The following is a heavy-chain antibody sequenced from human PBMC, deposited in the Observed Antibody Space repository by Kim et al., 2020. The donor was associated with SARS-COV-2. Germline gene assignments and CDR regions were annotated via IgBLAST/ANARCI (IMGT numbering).Heavy chain of an antibody. D-gene: IGHD5-18*01. Sequence: GGSLRLSCAASGFTFSSYSMNWVRQAPGKGLEWVSSISSSSSYIYYADSVKGRFTISRDNAKNSLYLQMNSLRAEDTAVYYCARDLWFGDTAMVTCFDYWGQGTLVTVSS. CDR3: ARDLWFGDTAMVTCFDY. J-gene: IGHJ4*02. V-gene: IGHV3-21*01. CDR1: GFTFSSYS. CDR2: ISSSSSYI.